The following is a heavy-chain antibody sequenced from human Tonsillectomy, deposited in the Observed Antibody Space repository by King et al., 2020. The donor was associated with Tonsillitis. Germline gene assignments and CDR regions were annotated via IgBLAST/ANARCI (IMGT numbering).Heavy chain of an antibody. J-gene: IGHJ4*02. CDR2: INSDGSTT. D-gene: IGHD1-26*01. Sequence: VQLVESGGGLVQPGGSLRLSCAASGFTFSIYWMHWVRQAPGKGLVWVSRINSDGSTTSYADSVRGRFTISRDNAKNTLYLQMDRLIAEDTAVYYCARYSGSRRGFDFWGQGSLVTVSS. V-gene: IGHV3-74*01. CDR3: ARYSGSRRGFDF. CDR1: GFTFSIYW.